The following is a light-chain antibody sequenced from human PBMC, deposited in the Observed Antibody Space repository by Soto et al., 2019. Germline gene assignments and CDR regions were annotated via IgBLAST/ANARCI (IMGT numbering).Light chain of an antibody. CDR3: CSYAGSREV. J-gene: IGLJ1*01. V-gene: IGLV2-23*01. CDR2: EGS. Sequence: QSALTQPASVSGSPGQSITISCTGTSSDVGSYNLVSWYQQHPGKAPKLMIYEGSKRPSGVSNRFSGSKSGNTASLTISGLQAGDEADYYCCSYAGSREVFGTGTKLTVL. CDR1: SSDVGSYNL.